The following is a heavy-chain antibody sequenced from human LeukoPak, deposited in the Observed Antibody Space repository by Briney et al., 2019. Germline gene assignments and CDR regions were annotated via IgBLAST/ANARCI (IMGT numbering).Heavy chain of an antibody. V-gene: IGHV6-1*01. CDR3: TNGGRRFDS. J-gene: IGHJ4*02. Sequence: PTLSLTCAISGGSVSSNSAAWNWIRQSPSRGLEWLGRTYYRSNWYNDYAVSVKSRITINPDTSKNQFSLQLNSVTPEDTAVYYCTNGGRRFDSWGQGTLVSVSS. CDR1: GGSVSSNSAA. CDR2: TYYRSNWYN.